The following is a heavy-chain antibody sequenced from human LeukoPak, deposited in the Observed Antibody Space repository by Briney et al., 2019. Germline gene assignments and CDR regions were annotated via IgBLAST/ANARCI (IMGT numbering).Heavy chain of an antibody. CDR1: GFTFNSYE. V-gene: IGHV3-48*01. CDR2: ISSSSSTI. D-gene: IGHD6-19*01. CDR3: AREIVSGWWDAFDI. J-gene: IGHJ3*02. Sequence: PGGSLRLSCAASGFTFNSYEMNWVRQAPGKGLEWVSYISSSSSTIYYADSVKGRFTISRDNAKNSLYLQMNSLRAEDTAVYYCAREIVSGWWDAFDIWGQGTMVTVSS.